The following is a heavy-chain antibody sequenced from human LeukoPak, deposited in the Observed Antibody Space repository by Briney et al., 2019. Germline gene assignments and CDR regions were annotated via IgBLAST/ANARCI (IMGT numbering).Heavy chain of an antibody. CDR3: ERRPDYGGTPTFDY. CDR1: GLTAISNY. Sequence: GGSLRLSCAASGLTAISNYMSWVRQAPGKGLEWVSVIYSDGSTYPAVSVNRRFTISRDNSKITLYLQTNTLTAEDTDVYFCERRPDYGGTPTFDYWGQGTLVTVSS. J-gene: IGHJ4*02. CDR2: IYSDGST. D-gene: IGHD4-23*01. V-gene: IGHV3-66*01.